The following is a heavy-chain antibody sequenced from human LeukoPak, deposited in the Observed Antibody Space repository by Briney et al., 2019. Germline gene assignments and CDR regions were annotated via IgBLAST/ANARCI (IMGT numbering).Heavy chain of an antibody. D-gene: IGHD6-13*01. V-gene: IGHV3-53*01. CDR2: IYSGDIT. J-gene: IGHJ4*02. Sequence: PGGSLRLSCAASGFTFSSYAMSWVRQAPGKGLEWVSLIYSGDITSYADSVKGRFTISRDNSKNTLYLQMNSLRAEDTAVYYCARDRGSSWFYPFDYWGQGTLVTVSS. CDR1: GFTFSSYA. CDR3: ARDRGSSWFYPFDY.